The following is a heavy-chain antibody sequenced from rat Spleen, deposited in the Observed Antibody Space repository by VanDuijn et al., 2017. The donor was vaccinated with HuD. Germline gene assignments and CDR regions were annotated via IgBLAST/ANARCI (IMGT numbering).Heavy chain of an antibody. V-gene: IGHV2-63*01. CDR1: GFSLTSYH. J-gene: IGHJ2*01. CDR2: MWYDGDI. D-gene: IGHD1-12*03. Sequence: QVQLKESGPGLVQPSQTLSLTCTVSGFSLTSYHVSWVCQPPGKGLEWMGRMWYDGDIAYNSALKSRLSISRDTSKNQVFLKMNSLQTDDTGTYYCTRDTMMVIIGDYWGQGVMVTVSS. CDR3: TRDTMMVIIGDY.